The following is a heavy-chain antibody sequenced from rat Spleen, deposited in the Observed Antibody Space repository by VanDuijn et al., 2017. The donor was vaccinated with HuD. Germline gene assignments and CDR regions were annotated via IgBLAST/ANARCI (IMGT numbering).Heavy chain of an antibody. CDR1: GFTFTDYY. D-gene: IGHD1-4*01. J-gene: IGHJ2*01. CDR3: TRVKVPGYFDY. Sequence: EVQLVESDGGLVQPGRSLKLSCAASGFTFTDYYMAWVRQAPTKGLEWVASITNTGGSIYYPDSVKGRFTISRDNAQNTLYLQMNSLRSEDTATYYCTRVKVPGYFDYWGQGVMVTVSS. V-gene: IGHV5-20*01. CDR2: ITNTGGSI.